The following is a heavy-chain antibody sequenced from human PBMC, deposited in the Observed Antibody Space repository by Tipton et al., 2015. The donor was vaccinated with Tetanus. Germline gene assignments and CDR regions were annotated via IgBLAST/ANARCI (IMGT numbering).Heavy chain of an antibody. D-gene: IGHD3-3*01. J-gene: IGHJ4*02. CDR1: GGSVSGGSYY. Sequence: TLYLTCTVFGGSVSGGSYYWAWIRQPPGKGLEYIGYILYGGSTHYNPSLKSRVTVSADPSENQFSLTLSSVTAADTAVYYCARIHDFWSGYFDFWGQGTLVTVTS. CDR2: ILYGGST. V-gene: IGHV4-61*01. CDR3: ARIHDFWSGYFDF.